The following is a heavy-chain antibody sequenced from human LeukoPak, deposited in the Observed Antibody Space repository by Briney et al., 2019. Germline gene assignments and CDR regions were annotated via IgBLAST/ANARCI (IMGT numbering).Heavy chain of an antibody. Sequence: ASVKVSCKASGGTFSSYTINWVRQAPGQGLEWMGWIHIYRGNTNYAQKFQGRVTMTTDTSTSTVYMEVRGLRSDDTAMYYCARDVGITVADLFDPWGQGTLVTVSS. CDR1: GGTFSSYT. V-gene: IGHV1-18*01. CDR2: IHIYRGNT. D-gene: IGHD6-13*01. J-gene: IGHJ5*02. CDR3: ARDVGITVADLFDP.